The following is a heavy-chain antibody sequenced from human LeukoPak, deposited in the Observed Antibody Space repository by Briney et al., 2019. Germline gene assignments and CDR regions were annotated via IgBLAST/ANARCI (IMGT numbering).Heavy chain of an antibody. CDR2: INSDGSST. Sequence: GGSLRLSCAASGFTFSSYWMHWVRQAPGKGLVWVSRINSDGSSTSYADSVKGRFTISRDNAKNSLYLQMNSLRAEDMALYYCAKDSGPGWRWEPTFDYWGQGTLVTVSS. CDR1: GFTFSSYW. CDR3: AKDSGPGWRWEPTFDY. V-gene: IGHV3-74*01. J-gene: IGHJ4*02. D-gene: IGHD1-26*01.